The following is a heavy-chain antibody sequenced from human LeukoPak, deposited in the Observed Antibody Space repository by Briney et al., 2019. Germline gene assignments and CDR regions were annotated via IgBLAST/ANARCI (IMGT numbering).Heavy chain of an antibody. CDR1: GFTFDDYG. V-gene: IGHV3-9*01. J-gene: IGHJ6*03. CDR3: AKARGYSYYYYYYMDV. Sequence: PGRALRLSCAASGFTFDDYGMDWVRHAPGQGVEWVSCISWYSGRFSYADSVKGRFTIYRDNDKNYLYLQMNSLRDADTSLCYGAKARGYSYYYYYYMDVWGEETTVTVSS. CDR2: ISWYSGRF. D-gene: IGHD6-25*01.